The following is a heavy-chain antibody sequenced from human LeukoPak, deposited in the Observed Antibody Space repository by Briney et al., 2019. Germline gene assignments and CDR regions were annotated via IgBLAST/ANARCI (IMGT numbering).Heavy chain of an antibody. CDR1: GFTFSSYW. V-gene: IGHV3-23*01. Sequence: GGSLRLSCAASGFTFSSYWMSWVRQAPGKGLEWVSAISGSGGSTYYADSVKGRFTISRDNSKNTLYLQMNSLRAEDTAVYYCAMGVVVIDFDYWGQGTLVTVSS. CDR2: ISGSGGST. CDR3: AMGVVVIDFDY. J-gene: IGHJ4*02. D-gene: IGHD3-22*01.